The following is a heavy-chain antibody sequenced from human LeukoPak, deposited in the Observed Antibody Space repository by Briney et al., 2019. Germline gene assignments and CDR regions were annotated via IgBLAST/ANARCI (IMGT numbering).Heavy chain of an antibody. CDR1: GGTFSSYA. CDR3: ARDKRAYSDY. CDR2: IIPIFGTA. J-gene: IGHJ4*02. V-gene: IGHV1-69*05. Sequence: ASVKVSCKASGGTFSSYAISWVRQAPGQGLEWMGGIIPIFGTANYAQKLQGRVTMTTDTSTSTAYMELRSLRSDDTAVYYCARDKRAYSDYWGQGTLVTVSS. D-gene: IGHD5-18*01.